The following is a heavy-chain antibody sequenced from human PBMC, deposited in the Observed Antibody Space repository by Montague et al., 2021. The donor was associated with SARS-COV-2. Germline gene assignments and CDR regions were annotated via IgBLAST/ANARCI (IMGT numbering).Heavy chain of an antibody. V-gene: IGHV4-59*08. J-gene: IGHJ4*02. CDR3: ARHRGVQEPVPVAVYFDY. CDR2: IYHTGST. CDR1: GDSFSGYY. Sequence: SETLSLTCAVSGDSFSGYYWTWIRQAPEKGLEWIGYIYHTGSTNYNPSFKSRVTISVDTSTNQLSLRLTSVSAADTAKYFCARHRGVQEPVPVAVYFDYWGQGTLVTVSS. D-gene: IGHD3-10*01.